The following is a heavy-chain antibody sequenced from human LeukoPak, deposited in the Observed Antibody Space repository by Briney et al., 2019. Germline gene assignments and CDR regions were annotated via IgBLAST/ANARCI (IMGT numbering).Heavy chain of an antibody. V-gene: IGHV3-11*03. Sequence: GGSLRLSCAASGFTFNDYYMSWIRQAPGKGLEWLSYINIGGTNTHYADSVKGRFTISRDNSKNTLYLQMNSLRAEDTAVYYCAKDSSGWYPNWFDPWGQGTLVTVSS. J-gene: IGHJ5*02. D-gene: IGHD6-19*01. CDR1: GFTFNDYY. CDR2: INIGGTNT. CDR3: AKDSSGWYPNWFDP.